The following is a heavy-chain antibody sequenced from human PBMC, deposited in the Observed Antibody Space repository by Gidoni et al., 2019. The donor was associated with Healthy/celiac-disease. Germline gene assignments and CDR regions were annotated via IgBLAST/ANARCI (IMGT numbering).Heavy chain of an antibody. CDR1: GFTFSSYA. V-gene: IGHV3-30-3*01. CDR2: ISYDGSNK. CDR3: ARDPDTVAGRYFDY. Sequence: QVQLVESGGGVVQPGRSLRLSCAASGFTFSSYAMHWVRQAPGKGLEWVAVISYDGSNKYYADSVKGRFTISRDNSKNTLYLQMNSLRAEDTAVYYCARDPDTVAGRYFDYWGQGTLVTVSS. D-gene: IGHD6-19*01. J-gene: IGHJ4*02.